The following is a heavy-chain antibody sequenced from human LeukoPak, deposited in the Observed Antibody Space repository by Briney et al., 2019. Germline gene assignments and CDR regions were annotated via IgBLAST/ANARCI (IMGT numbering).Heavy chain of an antibody. Sequence: PGGSLRLSCAASGFTFSSYATSWVRQAPGKGLEWVSAISGSGGSTYYADSVKGRFTISRDNSKNTLYLQMNSLRAEDTAVYYCAKVTTLEWLPIDAFDIWGQGTMVTVSS. CDR1: GFTFSSYA. CDR3: AKVTTLEWLPIDAFDI. D-gene: IGHD3-3*01. J-gene: IGHJ3*02. V-gene: IGHV3-23*01. CDR2: ISGSGGST.